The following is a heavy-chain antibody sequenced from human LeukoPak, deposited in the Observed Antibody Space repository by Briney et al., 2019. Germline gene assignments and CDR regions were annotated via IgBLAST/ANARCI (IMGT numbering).Heavy chain of an antibody. CDR3: ARSPAPYCGGDCSTLIWFDP. D-gene: IGHD2-21*02. V-gene: IGHV3-21*01. Sequence: PGGSLRLSCAASGFTFSSYSMNWVRQAPGKGLEWVSSISSSSSYIYYADSVKGRFTISRDNAKNSLYLQMNSLRAEDTAVYYCARSPAPYCGGDCSTLIWFDPWGQGTLVTVSS. J-gene: IGHJ5*02. CDR2: ISSSSSYI. CDR1: GFTFSSYS.